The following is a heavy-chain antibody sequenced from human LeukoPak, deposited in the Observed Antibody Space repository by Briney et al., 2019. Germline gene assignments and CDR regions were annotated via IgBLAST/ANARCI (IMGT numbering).Heavy chain of an antibody. CDR3: ARVMVRGVTLVSLLGY. Sequence: GASVKVSCKASGYTFTNYGISWVRQAPGQGLEWMGIINPSGGSTSYAQKFQGRVTMTRDTSTSTVYMELSSLRSEDTAVYHCARVMVRGVTLVSLLGYWGQGTLVTVSS. CDR2: INPSGGST. D-gene: IGHD3-10*01. V-gene: IGHV1-46*01. J-gene: IGHJ4*02. CDR1: GYTFTNYG.